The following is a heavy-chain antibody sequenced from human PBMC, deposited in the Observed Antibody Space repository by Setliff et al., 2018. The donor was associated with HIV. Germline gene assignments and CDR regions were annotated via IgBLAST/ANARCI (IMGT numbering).Heavy chain of an antibody. D-gene: IGHD6-19*01. CDR3: TADRASVWYGH. V-gene: IGHV4-59*04. CDR1: GDSSGINY. Sequence: LSLTCTVSGDSSGINYWAWIRQPPGKGLEWIGSVSYAGTTYYNPSLEGRVSMSFDSSKNQFSLGLRSMAAADAATYYCTADRASVWYGHWGQGTLVTVSS. CDR2: VSYAGTT. J-gene: IGHJ5*02.